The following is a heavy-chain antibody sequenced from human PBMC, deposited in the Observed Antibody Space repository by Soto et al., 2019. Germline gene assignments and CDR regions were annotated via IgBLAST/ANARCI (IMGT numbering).Heavy chain of an antibody. CDR3: ASEGYSSSWHNYGMDV. V-gene: IGHV1-69*01. Sequence: QVQLVQSGAEVKKPGSSVKVSCKASGGTFSSYAISWVRQAPGQGLEWMGGIIPIFGTANYAQKFQGRVTITADESQSTAYMELSSLRSEDTAVYYCASEGYSSSWHNYGMDVWGQGTTVTVSS. D-gene: IGHD6-13*01. CDR1: GGTFSSYA. CDR2: IIPIFGTA. J-gene: IGHJ6*02.